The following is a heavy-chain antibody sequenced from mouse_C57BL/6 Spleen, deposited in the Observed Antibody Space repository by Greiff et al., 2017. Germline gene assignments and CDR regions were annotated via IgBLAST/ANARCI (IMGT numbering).Heavy chain of an antibody. D-gene: IGHD1-1*01. CDR2: ISSGSSTI. J-gene: IGHJ2*01. CDR3: ARDGSSYPDYFAY. Sequence: EVQLVESGGGLVKPGGSLKLSCAASGFTFSDYGLHWVRQAPEKGLEWVAYISSGSSTIYYADTVKGRFTISRANAKNTLFLQRTSLRSEDTAMEYCARDGSSYPDYFAYWGQGTTLTVSA. V-gene: IGHV5-17*01. CDR1: GFTFSDYG.